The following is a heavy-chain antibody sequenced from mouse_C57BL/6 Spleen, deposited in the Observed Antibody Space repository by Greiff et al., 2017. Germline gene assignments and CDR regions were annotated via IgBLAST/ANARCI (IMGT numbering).Heavy chain of an antibody. D-gene: IGHD1-1*01. Sequence: VQLQQSGAELVKPGASVRWSGKVSGSTLTATGWHGGKRRPGRGLGGIERIDPNSGGTKYNEKFKSKATLTVDKPSSTAYMQLSSLTSEDSAVYYCAREGMDYGSSYGYFDVWGTGTTVTVSS. CDR1: GSTLTATG. CDR3: AREGMDYGSSYGYFDV. CDR2: IDPNSGGT. J-gene: IGHJ1*03. V-gene: IGHV1-72*01.